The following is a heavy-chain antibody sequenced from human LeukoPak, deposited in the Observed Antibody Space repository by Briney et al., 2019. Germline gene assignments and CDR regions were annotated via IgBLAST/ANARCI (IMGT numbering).Heavy chain of an antibody. CDR2: ISGSGGST. Sequence: PGGSLRLSCAASGFTFSSYAMSWVRQAPGKGLEWVSAISGSGGSTYYADSVKGRFTISRDNSKNTLYLQMNSLRAEDTAVYYCAKDGGKGGVVIDFDYWGQGTLVTVSS. CDR3: AKDGGKGGVVIDFDY. CDR1: GFTFSSYA. J-gene: IGHJ4*02. V-gene: IGHV3-23*01. D-gene: IGHD3-3*01.